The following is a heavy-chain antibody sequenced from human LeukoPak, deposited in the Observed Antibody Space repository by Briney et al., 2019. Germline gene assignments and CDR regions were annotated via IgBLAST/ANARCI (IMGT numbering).Heavy chain of an antibody. CDR3: ASPPNYGSGSYYALG. Sequence: SETLSLTCAVYGGSFSGYYWSWIRQPPGKGLEWLGEINHSGSTNYNPSLKSRVTISVDTSKNQFSLKLSSVTAADTAVYYCASPPNYGSGSYYALGWGQGTLVTVSS. CDR2: INHSGST. J-gene: IGHJ4*02. CDR1: GGSFSGYY. V-gene: IGHV4-34*01. D-gene: IGHD3-10*01.